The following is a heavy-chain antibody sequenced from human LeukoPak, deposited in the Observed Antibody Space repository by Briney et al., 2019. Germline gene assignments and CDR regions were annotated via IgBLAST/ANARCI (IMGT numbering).Heavy chain of an antibody. CDR3: ARDRGWRTSGYYLYHFDY. CDR1: GFTFTDYF. J-gene: IGHJ4*02. V-gene: IGHV3-7*01. CDR2: IKHNGGEK. Sequence: GGSRRLSCVASGFTFTDYFMSWVRQAPGKGLEWVASIKHNGGEKYYVDSVKGRFTISRDNAKNSLYLEMGSLRVEDTAVYYCARDRGWRTSGYYLYHFDYWGQGTLVTFAS. D-gene: IGHD3-22*01.